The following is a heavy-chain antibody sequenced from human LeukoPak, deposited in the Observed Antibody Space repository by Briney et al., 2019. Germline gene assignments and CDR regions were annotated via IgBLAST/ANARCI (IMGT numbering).Heavy chain of an antibody. CDR2: IYYSGST. CDR1: GGSISSYY. CDR3: AREGLGVRGVGSFDY. D-gene: IGHD3-10*01. V-gene: IGHV4-59*01. Sequence: SETLSLTCTVSGGSISSYYWSWIRQPPGKGLEWIGYIYYSGSTNYNPSLKSRVIISVDTSKNQFSLKLSSVTAADTAVYYCAREGLGVRGVGSFDYWGQGTLVTVSS. J-gene: IGHJ4*02.